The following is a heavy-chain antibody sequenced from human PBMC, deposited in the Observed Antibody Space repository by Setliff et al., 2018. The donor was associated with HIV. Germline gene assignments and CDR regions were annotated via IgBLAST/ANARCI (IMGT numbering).Heavy chain of an antibody. V-gene: IGHV3-23*01. J-gene: IGHJ4*02. CDR2: IGGSTGST. D-gene: IGHD3-10*01. Sequence: LRLSCAASGFAFDNYCMTGVRQAPGKGLEWGSAIGGSTGSTYYADSVKGRFPISRDNAENSLYLQMNSLRAEDTAVYYCPRGGFIGSVSPPPGHDFWGRETLVTVSS. CDR1: GFAFDNYC. CDR3: PRGGFIGSVSPPPGHDF.